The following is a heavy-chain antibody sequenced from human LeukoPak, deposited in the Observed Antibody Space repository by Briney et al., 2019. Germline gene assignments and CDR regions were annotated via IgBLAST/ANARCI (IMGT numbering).Heavy chain of an antibody. J-gene: IGHJ4*02. CDR2: IFSHDEK. Sequence: KTSGPVLVNPTETLALTCTVSGFSLNSARVGVTWIRQAPGKAPEWLAHIFSHDEKTFSPSLNNRLTISKDASKGQVVLSVTNMHPVDTATYFCARYVDAVAGHPKFDNWGQGILVTVSS. CDR3: ARYVDAVAGHPKFDN. D-gene: IGHD6-19*01. V-gene: IGHV2-26*01. CDR1: GFSLNSARVG.